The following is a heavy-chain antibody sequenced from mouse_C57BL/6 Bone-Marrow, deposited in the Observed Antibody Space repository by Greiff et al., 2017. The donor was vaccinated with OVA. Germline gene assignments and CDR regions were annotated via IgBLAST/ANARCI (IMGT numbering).Heavy chain of an antibody. CDR2: IRNKANGYTT. J-gene: IGHJ2*01. CDR1: GFTFTDYY. V-gene: IGHV7-3*01. Sequence: EVHLVESGGGLVQPGGSLSLSCAASGFTFTDYYMSWVRQPPGKALEWLGFIRNKANGYTTEYSASVKGRFTISRDNSQSILYLQMNALRAEDSATYYCARSTLGGYFDYWGQGTTLTVSS. CDR3: ARSTLGGYFDY.